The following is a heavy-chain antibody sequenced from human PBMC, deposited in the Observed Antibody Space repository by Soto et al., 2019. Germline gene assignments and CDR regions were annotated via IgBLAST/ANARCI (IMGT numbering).Heavy chain of an antibody. V-gene: IGHV3-43*01. CDR3: AKDIASSGWYNYYGMDV. Sequence: EVQLVESGGVVVQPGGSLRLSCAASGFTFDDYTMHWVRQAPGKGLEWVSLISWDGGSSYYADSVKGRFTISRDNSKNSLYLQMNSLRTEDTALYYCAKDIASSGWYNYYGMDVWGQGTTVTVSS. J-gene: IGHJ6*02. CDR2: ISWDGGSS. CDR1: GFTFDDYT. D-gene: IGHD6-19*01.